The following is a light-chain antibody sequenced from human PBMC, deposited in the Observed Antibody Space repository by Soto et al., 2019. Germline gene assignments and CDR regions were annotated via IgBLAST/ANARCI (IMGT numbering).Light chain of an antibody. Sequence: GDRVTITCRASQSISSYLNWYQQKPGKAPKLLINAASSLERGVPSRFSGGGSGTDFTLNISSLQPDDFATYYCQQNYRATPWTFGQGTKVDIK. CDR3: QQNYRATPWT. J-gene: IGKJ1*01. V-gene: IGKV1-39*01. CDR1: QSISSY. CDR2: AAS.